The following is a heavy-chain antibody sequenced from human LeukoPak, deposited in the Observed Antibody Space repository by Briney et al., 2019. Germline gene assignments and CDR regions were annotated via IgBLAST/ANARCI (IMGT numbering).Heavy chain of an antibody. V-gene: IGHV4-39*07. Sequence: PSETLSLTCTVSGGSISSTSYYWGWIRQPPGKGLEWIGSIYYSGRTYYNPSLKSRVTISVDTSKNQFSLKLSSVTAADTAVYYCARDSSSWSGLDYYYYMDVWGKGTTVTISS. CDR3: ARDSSSWSGLDYYYYMDV. CDR1: GGSISSTSYY. J-gene: IGHJ6*03. CDR2: IYYSGRT. D-gene: IGHD6-13*01.